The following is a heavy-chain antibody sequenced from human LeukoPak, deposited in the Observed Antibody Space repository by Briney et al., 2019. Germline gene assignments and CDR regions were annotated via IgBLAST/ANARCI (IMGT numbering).Heavy chain of an antibody. V-gene: IGHV4-59*08. D-gene: IGHD3-10*01. J-gene: IGHJ4*02. CDR3: ATWGKYGSGSYIDY. CDR1: GGSISSYY. Sequence: SETLSLTCTVSGGSISSYYWSWIRQPPGKGLEWIGYIYYSGSTNYNPSLKSRVTISVDTSKNQFSLKLSSVTAADTAVYYCATWGKYGSGSYIDYWGQGTLVTVSS. CDR2: IYYSGST.